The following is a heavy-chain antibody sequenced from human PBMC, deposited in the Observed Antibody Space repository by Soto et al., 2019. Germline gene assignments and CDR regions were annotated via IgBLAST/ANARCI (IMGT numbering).Heavy chain of an antibody. CDR3: ARDPYSSSHGSLRGGYGMDV. Sequence: QVQLQESGPGLVKPSETLSLTCSVSGGSISSNYWSWIRQPPGKGLEWIGYIYYSGSTNYNPSLKSRVTISADTSRSRFSLKLSTVTAADTAVYYCARDPYSSSHGSLRGGYGMDVWGQGTTVTVSS. CDR2: IYYSGST. J-gene: IGHJ6*02. D-gene: IGHD6-13*01. V-gene: IGHV4-59*01. CDR1: GGSISSNY.